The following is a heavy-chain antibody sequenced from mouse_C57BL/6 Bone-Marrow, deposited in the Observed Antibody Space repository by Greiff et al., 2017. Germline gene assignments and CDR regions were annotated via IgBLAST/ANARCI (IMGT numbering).Heavy chain of an antibody. CDR1: GYTFTSYW. D-gene: IGHD2-3*01. V-gene: IGHV1-64*01. CDR3: ATPDGYYVAWFAY. Sequence: QVQLQQPGAELVKPGASVKLSCKASGYTFTSYWMHWVKQRPGQGLEWIGMIHPNSGSTNYNEKFKSKATLTVDKSSSTAYMQLSSLTSEYSAVYYCATPDGYYVAWFAYWGQGTLVTVSA. J-gene: IGHJ3*01. CDR2: IHPNSGST.